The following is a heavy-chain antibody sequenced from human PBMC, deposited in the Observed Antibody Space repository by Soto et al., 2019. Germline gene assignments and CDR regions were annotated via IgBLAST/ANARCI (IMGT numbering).Heavy chain of an antibody. CDR3: ARRGSGSYYDY. V-gene: IGHV3-66*04. D-gene: IGHD1-26*01. CDR2: IYSGGVT. J-gene: IGHJ4*02. CDR1: EFTISSNY. Sequence: GGSLRLSCAASEFTISSNYMSWVRQAPGKGLEWVSVIYSGGVTYYADSVKGRFTISRDSSKNTLYLQMNSLRAEDTAVYYCARRGSGSYYDYWGQGTLVTVSS.